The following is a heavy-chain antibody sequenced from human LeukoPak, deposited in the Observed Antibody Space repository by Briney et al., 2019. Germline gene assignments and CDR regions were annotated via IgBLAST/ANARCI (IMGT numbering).Heavy chain of an antibody. Sequence: GGSLRLSRAASGFTFSDYYMSWIRQAPGKGLEWVSAISGSGGSTYYADSVKGRFTISRDNSKNTLYLQMNSLRAEDTAVYYCAKDIYYYDSSGNDAFDIWGQGTMVTVSS. CDR3: AKDIYYYDSSGNDAFDI. D-gene: IGHD3-22*01. CDR2: ISGSGGST. CDR1: GFTFSDYY. V-gene: IGHV3-23*01. J-gene: IGHJ3*02.